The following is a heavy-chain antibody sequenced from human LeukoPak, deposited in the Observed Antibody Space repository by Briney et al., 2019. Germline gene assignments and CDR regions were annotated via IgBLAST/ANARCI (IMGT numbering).Heavy chain of an antibody. V-gene: IGHV3-74*01. D-gene: IGHD3-10*01. CDR2: INSDGSST. CDR3: AREKWGSGSSLTQYNWFDP. J-gene: IGHJ5*02. CDR1: GFTFSSYW. Sequence: GGSLRLSCAASGFTFSSYWMHWVRQAPGKGLVWVSRINSDGSSTSYADSVKGRFTISRDNAKNSLYLQMNSLRAEDTAVYYCAREKWGSGSSLTQYNWFDPWGQGTLVTVSS.